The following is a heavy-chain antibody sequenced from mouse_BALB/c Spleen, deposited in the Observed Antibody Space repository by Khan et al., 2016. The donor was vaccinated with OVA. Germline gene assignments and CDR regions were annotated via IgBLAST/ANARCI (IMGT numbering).Heavy chain of an antibody. CDR2: IWSDGNT. CDR1: GFSLTSYG. J-gene: IGHJ4*01. V-gene: IGHV2-6*02. Sequence: QVQLKQSGPGLVAPSQSLSITCTVSGFSLTSYGVHWVRQPPGKGLEWLVVIWSDGNTNYNSALKSRLSISKDNSKSQVFLKMNSLQTDDTAIYYCARWFDGYSSLYAMDYWGQGTSVTVSS. D-gene: IGHD2-3*01. CDR3: ARWFDGYSSLYAMDY.